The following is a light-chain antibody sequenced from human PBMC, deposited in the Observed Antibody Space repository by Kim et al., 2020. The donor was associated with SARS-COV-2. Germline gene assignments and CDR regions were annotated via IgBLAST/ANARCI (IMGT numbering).Light chain of an antibody. CDR1: KLGDKY. V-gene: IGLV3-1*01. CDR2: QDM. Sequence: SYELTQPPSVSVSPGQTASITCSGDKLGDKYASWYQQKPGQSPVVVLYQDMKRPSGIPERFSGSNSGNTATLTISGTQPMDEADYYCQAWDSSTVVFGGGTQLTVL. CDR3: QAWDSSTVV. J-gene: IGLJ2*01.